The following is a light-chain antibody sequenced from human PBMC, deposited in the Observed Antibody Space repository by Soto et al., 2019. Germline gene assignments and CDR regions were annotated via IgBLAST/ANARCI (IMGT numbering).Light chain of an antibody. V-gene: IGKV1-33*01. J-gene: IGKJ2*01. Sequence: DIQMTQSPSSLSASVGDRVTITCQASQDISNYLNWYQQKPGKAPKLLIYDASNLETGVPSRFSGSGSGTDFTCTISSLQPEDIATYHCQQYDNLPPYTFGQGTKLEIK. CDR1: QDISNY. CDR2: DAS. CDR3: QQYDNLPPYT.